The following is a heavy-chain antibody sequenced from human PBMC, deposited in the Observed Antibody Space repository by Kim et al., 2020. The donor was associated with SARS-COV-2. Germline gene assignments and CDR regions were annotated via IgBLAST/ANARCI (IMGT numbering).Heavy chain of an antibody. J-gene: IGHJ4*02. D-gene: IGHD3-22*01. CDR1: SASFSENY. V-gene: IGHV4-59*03. CDR2: IHRTGTT. CDR3: VSKRADSSGFIDS. Sequence: SETLSLTCSVASASFSENYWSWIRQPPGRGLEWIGYIHRTGTTNYNPSLKSRVAISVDSSKNQFSLNLNSMTTANTAVYYCVSKRADSSGFIDSWGQGTLVTVSS.